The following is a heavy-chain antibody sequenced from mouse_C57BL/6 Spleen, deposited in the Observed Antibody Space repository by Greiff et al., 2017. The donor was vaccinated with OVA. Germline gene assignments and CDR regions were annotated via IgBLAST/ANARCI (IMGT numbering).Heavy chain of an antibody. J-gene: IGHJ3*01. Sequence: EVQLQQSGPELVKPGASVKISCKASGYTFTDYYMNWVKQSHGKSLEWIGDINPNNGGTSYNQKFKGKATLTVDKSSSTAYMELRSLTSEDSAVYYCASRSGGLAYWGQGTLVTVSA. CDR2: INPNNGGT. CDR1: GYTFTDYY. CDR3: ASRSGGLAY. D-gene: IGHD3-1*01. V-gene: IGHV1-26*01.